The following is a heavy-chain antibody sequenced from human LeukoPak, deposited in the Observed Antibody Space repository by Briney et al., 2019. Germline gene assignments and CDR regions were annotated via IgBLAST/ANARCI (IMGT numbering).Heavy chain of an antibody. CDR1: GGTFISYA. J-gene: IGHJ4*02. CDR3: ARTIPPRGFDY. Sequence: ASVKVSCKASGGTFISYAISWVRQAPGQGLEWMGGIIPIFGTANYAQKFQGRVTITADESTSTAYMELSSLRSEDTAVYYCARTIPPRGFDYWGQGTLVTVSS. D-gene: IGHD2-21*01. CDR2: IIPIFGTA. V-gene: IGHV1-69*13.